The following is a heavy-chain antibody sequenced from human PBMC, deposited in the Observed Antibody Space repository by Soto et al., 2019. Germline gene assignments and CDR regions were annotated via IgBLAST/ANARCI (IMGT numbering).Heavy chain of an antibody. V-gene: IGHV3-66*04. Sequence: EVQLVESGGGLVQPGGSLRLSCATSGFAVSSTYMSWVRQAPGKGLEWVSDIYSGGSTYYADSVEGRFTISRDNSKNTLYLQMNSRRDEDTAVYYCARRPQNGEYLLNWFDPWGQGTLVTVAS. D-gene: IGHD3-10*01. CDR1: GFAVSSTY. CDR3: ARRPQNGEYLLNWFDP. J-gene: IGHJ5*02. CDR2: IYSGGST.